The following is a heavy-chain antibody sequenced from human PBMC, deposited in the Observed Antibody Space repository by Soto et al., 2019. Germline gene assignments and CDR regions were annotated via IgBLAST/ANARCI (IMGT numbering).Heavy chain of an antibody. V-gene: IGHV1-69*01. CDR2: IIPMFGTT. CDR3: ARASIHGSSWYFWFDP. D-gene: IGHD6-13*01. Sequence: QVQLVQSGAEVRKPGSSVKVSCKASGGTISRYAINWVRQAPGQGLEWMGGIIPMFGTTNYAQKLKGRVTITADESTSTVYMELNTLRSEDAAVYYCARASIHGSSWYFWFDPWGQGTLVTVSS. CDR1: GGTISRYA. J-gene: IGHJ5*01.